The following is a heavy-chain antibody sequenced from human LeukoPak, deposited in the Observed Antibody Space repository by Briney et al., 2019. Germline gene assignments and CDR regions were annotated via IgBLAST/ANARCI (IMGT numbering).Heavy chain of an antibody. CDR1: GYTFTSYD. D-gene: IGHD3-3*01. V-gene: IGHV1-8*01. CDR3: ARGLCRRHDTIFGVVIRCRGDWFDP. CDR2: MNPNSGNT. Sequence: ASVTVSCKASGYTFTSYDINWVRQATGQGLEWMGWMNPNSGNTGYAQKFQGRVTMTRNTSISTAYMELSSLRSEDTAVYYCARGLCRRHDTIFGVVIRCRGDWFDPWGQGTLVTVSS. J-gene: IGHJ5*02.